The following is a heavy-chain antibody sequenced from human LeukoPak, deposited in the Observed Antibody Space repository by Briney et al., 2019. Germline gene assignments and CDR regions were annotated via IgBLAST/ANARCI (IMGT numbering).Heavy chain of an antibody. D-gene: IGHD3-10*01. CDR3: ARGGSMVRGEDNWFDP. CDR1: GYTFTSYD. V-gene: IGHV1-8*01. Sequence: ASVKVSCKASGYTFTSYDINWVRQATGQGLEWMGWMNPNSGNTGYAQKFQGRVTMTRNTSISTAYMELSSLRSEDTAVYYCARGGSMVRGEDNWFDPWGQGTLVTVSS. CDR2: MNPNSGNT. J-gene: IGHJ5*02.